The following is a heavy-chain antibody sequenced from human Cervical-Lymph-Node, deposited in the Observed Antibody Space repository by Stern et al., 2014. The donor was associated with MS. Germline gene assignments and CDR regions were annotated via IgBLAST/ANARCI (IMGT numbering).Heavy chain of an antibody. D-gene: IGHD2-2*01. J-gene: IGHJ6*02. CDR3: AKDRVVAEGYYFGMDV. V-gene: IGHV3-9*01. Sequence: EVQLLESGGGLVQPGRSLRLSCAASGFTFDDYAMHWVRQAPGKGLEWVSGIGWNGGSKDYADSVKGRFTISRDNAKNSLYLQMNSLRTEDTALYYCAKDRVVAEGYYFGMDVWGQGTTVTVSS. CDR1: GFTFDDYA. CDR2: IGWNGGSK.